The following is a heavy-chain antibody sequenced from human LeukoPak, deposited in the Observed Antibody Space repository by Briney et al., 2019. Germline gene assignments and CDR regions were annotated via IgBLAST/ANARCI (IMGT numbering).Heavy chain of an antibody. CDR1: GFLFSSYV. D-gene: IGHD3-9*01. J-gene: IGHJ4*02. CDR2: ISHDETYK. Sequence: GGSLRLSCAGSGFLFSSYVMHWVRQAPGKGLEWVAAISHDETYKCYADSLRGRVTISRDNSKNTLYLQMHSLRADDTAIYYCARDRDWLLYDYWGQGTLVTVSS. CDR3: ARDRDWLLYDY. V-gene: IGHV3-33*01.